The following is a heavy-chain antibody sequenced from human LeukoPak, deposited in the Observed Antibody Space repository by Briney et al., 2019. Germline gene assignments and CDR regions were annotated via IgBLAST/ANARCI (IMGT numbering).Heavy chain of an antibody. V-gene: IGHV1-24*01. CDR2: FDPEDGET. CDR3: ATGFNLPLWTAGKYFQH. CDR1: GYTLTELS. J-gene: IGHJ1*01. D-gene: IGHD3-16*01. Sequence: TSVKVSCKVSGYTLTELSMHWVRQAPGKGLEWMGGFDPEDGETIYAQKFQGRVTMTEDTSTDTAYMELSSLRSEDTAVYYCATGFNLPLWTAGKYFQHWGQGTLVTVSS.